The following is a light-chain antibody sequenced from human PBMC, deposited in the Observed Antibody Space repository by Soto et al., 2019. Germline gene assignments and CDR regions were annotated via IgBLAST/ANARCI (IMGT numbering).Light chain of an antibody. J-gene: IGLJ1*01. Sequence: QSVLTQPPSASGSPGQSVTISCTGTSSDVGGCIYVSWYQQHPGNAPKLMIYDVSKRPSEVPDRFSGSKSGNTASLTVSGLQAEDEADYYCCSYAGSNSYVFGTGTKVTV. CDR2: DVS. CDR3: CSYAGSNSYV. V-gene: IGLV2-8*01. CDR1: SSDVGGCIY.